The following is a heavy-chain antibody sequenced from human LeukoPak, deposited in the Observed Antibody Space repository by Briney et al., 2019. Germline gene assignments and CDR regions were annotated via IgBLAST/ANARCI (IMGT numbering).Heavy chain of an antibody. CDR3: ARHSSPWGGVFDY. V-gene: IGHV4-59*08. D-gene: IGHD6-19*01. Sequence: SETLSLTCTVSGGSITHSYWSWIRQPPGKGLEWIGYISYSGSTNYNPSLQSRVTMSVDTSKNQFSLQLSSVTAADTAVFYCARHSSPWGGVFDYWGQGTLVTVSS. CDR1: GGSITHSY. CDR2: ISYSGST. J-gene: IGHJ4*02.